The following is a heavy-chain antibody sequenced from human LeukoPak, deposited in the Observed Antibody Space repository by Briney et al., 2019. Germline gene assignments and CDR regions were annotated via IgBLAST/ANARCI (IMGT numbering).Heavy chain of an antibody. J-gene: IGHJ6*02. CDR3: ARVGDWSNYFGMDA. D-gene: IGHD3-16*01. Sequence: GGSLRLSCAASGFTFSGHSMAWVRQTPGKGLEWVSVIFGNGVKTYYADSLKGRFTISRDNSKSTLYLQMNSLRADDTAVYYCARVGDWSNYFGMDAWGQGTTVSVSS. CDR1: GFTFSGHS. V-gene: IGHV3-23*01. CDR2: IFGNGVKT.